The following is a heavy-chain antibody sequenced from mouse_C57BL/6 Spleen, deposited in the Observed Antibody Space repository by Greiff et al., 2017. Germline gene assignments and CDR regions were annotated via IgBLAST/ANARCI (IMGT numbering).Heavy chain of an antibody. J-gene: IGHJ4*01. CDR3: ARHEPYGYYEGSYAMDY. CDR2: FYPGRGSI. V-gene: IGHV1-62-2*01. CDR1: GYTFTEYT. Sequence: VKLQESGAELVKPGASVKLSCKASGYTFTEYTIHWVKQRSGQGLEWIGWFYPGRGSIKYNEKFKDKATLTADKSSSTVYMELSRLTSEDSAVYFCARHEPYGYYEGSYAMDYWGQGTSVTVSS. D-gene: IGHD2-3*01.